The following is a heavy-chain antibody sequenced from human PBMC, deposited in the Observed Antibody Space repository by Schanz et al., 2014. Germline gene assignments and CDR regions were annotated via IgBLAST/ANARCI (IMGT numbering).Heavy chain of an antibody. Sequence: QVQLVESGGGVVQPGRSLRLSCAASGITLSGYGLHWVRQAPGKGLEWVAVISYDGTNEYYAESVKGRFTISRDNAKNALYLQMDSLRAEDTAVYYCARDSGSHYLVDYWGQGTLVTVSS. J-gene: IGHJ4*02. V-gene: IGHV3-30*03. CDR2: ISYDGTNE. CDR3: ARDSGSHYLVDY. D-gene: IGHD1-26*01. CDR1: GITLSGYG.